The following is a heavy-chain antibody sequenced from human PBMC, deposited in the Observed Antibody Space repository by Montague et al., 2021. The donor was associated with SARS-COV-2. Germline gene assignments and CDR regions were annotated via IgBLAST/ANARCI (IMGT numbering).Heavy chain of an antibody. D-gene: IGHD2-2*01. J-gene: IGHJ4*02. CDR2: LDYTGYT. Sequence: SETLSPTCAVSGASTNSNSCYWGWIRQPPGKGLDWIGSLDYTGYTYYTPSLESRVTISGDTSKNQFSLKLTSVTAADTAVYYCARIVGDCSSDSCYAVRWGQGTVVTVSS. CDR3: ARIVGDCSSDSCYAVR. CDR1: GASTNSNSCY. V-gene: IGHV4-39*01.